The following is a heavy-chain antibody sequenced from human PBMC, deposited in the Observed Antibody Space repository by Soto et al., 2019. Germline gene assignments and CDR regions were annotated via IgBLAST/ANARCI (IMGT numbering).Heavy chain of an antibody. CDR2: IYHSGST. CDR3: ARAVYCTNGFCFPNWLNP. V-gene: IGHV4-61*01. CDR1: GASLHSETHS. D-gene: IGHD2-8*01. J-gene: IGHJ5*02. Sequence: SEPLSHTYSVSGASLHSETHSWRRNRQPPGTGLEWIGYIYHSGSTQYNPYLDNRVSISADMYNKQFSLHLTSVTAADTAVYFGARAVYCTNGFCFPNWLNPWGQGILVTGSS.